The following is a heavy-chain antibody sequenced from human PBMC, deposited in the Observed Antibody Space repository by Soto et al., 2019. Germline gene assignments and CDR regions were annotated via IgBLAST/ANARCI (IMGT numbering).Heavy chain of an antibody. CDR2: IIPIFGTA. V-gene: IGHV1-69*13. J-gene: IGHJ6*02. CDR3: ARGETPPRYGRYYYYYGMDV. CDR1: GGTFSSYA. Sequence: SVKVSCKASGGTFSSYAISWVRQAPGQGVEWMGGIIPIFGTANYAQKFQGRVTITADESTRTAYMELSSMRCEDTAVYYYARGETPPRYGRYYYYYGMDVWGQGTTV. D-gene: IGHD1-20*01.